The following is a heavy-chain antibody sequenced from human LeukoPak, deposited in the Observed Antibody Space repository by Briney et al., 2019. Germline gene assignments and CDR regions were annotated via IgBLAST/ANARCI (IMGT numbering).Heavy chain of an antibody. J-gene: IGHJ5*02. Sequence: AAVKVSCKASGYTFTGYYMHWVRQAPGQGLEWMGWINSNSGGTNYAQKFQGRVTMTRDTSISTAYMELSRLRSDDTAVYYCARDRGVYGSGSYLSVSWFDPWGQGALVTVSS. CDR3: ARDRGVYGSGSYLSVSWFDP. CDR2: INSNSGGT. D-gene: IGHD3-10*01. V-gene: IGHV1-2*02. CDR1: GYTFTGYY.